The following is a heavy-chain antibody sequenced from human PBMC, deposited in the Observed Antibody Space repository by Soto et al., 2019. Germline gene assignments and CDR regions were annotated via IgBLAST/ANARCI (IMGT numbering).Heavy chain of an antibody. J-gene: IGHJ6*02. CDR3: VRESGGGGYCSGTNCYGMDV. D-gene: IGHD2-15*01. V-gene: IGHV4-4*07. CDR2: IYTSGTTKY. CDR1: GGSINGYY. Sequence: QVQLQESGPGLVKPLETLSLTCTVSGGSINGYYWSWIRQPAGKGLEWIGRIYTSGTTKYNYNPPLKSRVTMSVDTSKNQFSLNLSSVTAADTALYYCVRESGGGGYCSGTNCYGMDVWGQGTTVIVSS.